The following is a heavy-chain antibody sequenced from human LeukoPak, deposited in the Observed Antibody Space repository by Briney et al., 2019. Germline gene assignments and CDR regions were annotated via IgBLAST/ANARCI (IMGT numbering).Heavy chain of an antibody. J-gene: IGHJ4*02. V-gene: IGHV4-59*01. Sequence: SETLSLTCSVSGGSMSSSYWTWIRQPPGRELEWIGYIFYSGTTSYNPSLESRLTISLDTSRKQFSLKLTSVTAADTAVYYCARAPPQQQLGPWGQGTLVTVSS. CDR1: GGSMSSSY. D-gene: IGHD6-13*01. CDR2: IFYSGTT. CDR3: ARAPPQQQLGP.